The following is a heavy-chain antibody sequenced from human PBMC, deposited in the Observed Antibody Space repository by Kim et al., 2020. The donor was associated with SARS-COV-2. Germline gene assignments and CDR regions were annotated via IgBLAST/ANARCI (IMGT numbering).Heavy chain of an antibody. D-gene: IGHD3-10*01. CDR3: AKEGSKGFYYYYGMDV. CDR1: GFTFSSYG. CDR2: IWYDGSNK. J-gene: IGHJ6*02. Sequence: GGSLRLSCAASGFTFSSYGMHWVRQAPGKGLEWVAVIWYDGSNKYYADSVKGRFTISRDNSKNTLYLQMNRLRAEDTAVYYCAKEGSKGFYYYYGMDVWGQGTTVTVSS. V-gene: IGHV3-33*06.